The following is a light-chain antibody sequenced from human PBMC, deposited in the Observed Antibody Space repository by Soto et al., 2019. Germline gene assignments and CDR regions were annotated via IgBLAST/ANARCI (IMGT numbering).Light chain of an antibody. Sequence: QSALTQPASVSGSPGQSITISCTGTSSEVGGYNYVSWYQQHPGKAPQLMIYEVSNRPSGVSNRFSGSKSGNTASLTISGLQAEDEADYYCSSYTSSSTLVFGGGTQLPVL. V-gene: IGLV2-14*01. CDR1: SSEVGGYNY. J-gene: IGLJ2*01. CDR2: EVS. CDR3: SSYTSSSTLV.